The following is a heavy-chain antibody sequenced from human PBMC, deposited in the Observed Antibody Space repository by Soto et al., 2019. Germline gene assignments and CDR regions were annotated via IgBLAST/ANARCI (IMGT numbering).Heavy chain of an antibody. J-gene: IGHJ5*02. CDR1: GSSQISYY. Sequence: GSSQISYYWSWIRQPAGTGLEWIGRIYPSGNTNYKSSLKSRVTMSVDTSKNQFSLKLSSLTAADTAVYYCARGSLQFDPWGQGTLVTVSS. CDR3: ARGSLQFDP. V-gene: IGHV4-4*07. CDR2: IYPSGNT.